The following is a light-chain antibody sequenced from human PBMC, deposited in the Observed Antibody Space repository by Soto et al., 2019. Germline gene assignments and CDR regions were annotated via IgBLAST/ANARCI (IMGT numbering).Light chain of an antibody. V-gene: IGKV1-33*01. CDR2: DAS. CDR3: QQYEDLPIT. J-gene: IGKJ4*01. Sequence: DIQLTQSPSSLSASVGDRVTITCQASQDINNYLNWYQQKPGQAPKLLIFDASSVETGVPSRFSGSGSGTHFTFTISSLEPEAIATYHCQQYEDLPITFGGGTRVELK. CDR1: QDINNY.